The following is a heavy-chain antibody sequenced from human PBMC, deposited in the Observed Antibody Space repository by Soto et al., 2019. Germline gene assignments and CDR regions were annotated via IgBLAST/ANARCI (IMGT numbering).Heavy chain of an antibody. J-gene: IGHJ2*01. V-gene: IGHV4-31*03. Sequence: QVQLQESGPGLVKPSQTLSLSCTVSGGSISRGGYFWSWIRQHPGKGLEWIAYIYYSGTTYYNPSLKSRVTMSLDTSKNQFSLKLTSVITADTAVYFCARGLGATGTMSPGWYFDPWGRGTLVTVSS. CDR2: IYYSGTT. D-gene: IGHD6-13*01. CDR3: ARGLGATGTMSPGWYFDP. CDR1: GGSISRGGYF.